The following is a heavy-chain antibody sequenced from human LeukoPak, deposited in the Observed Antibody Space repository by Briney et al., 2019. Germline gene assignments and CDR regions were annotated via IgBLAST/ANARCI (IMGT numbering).Heavy chain of an antibody. D-gene: IGHD6-19*01. V-gene: IGHV3-33*01. CDR3: ARVSGGLSIAVAAPYFDY. J-gene: IGHJ4*02. Sequence: GGSLRLSCAASGFTFSNHGMHWVRQAPGKGLEWVAVMWYDGGNEFYADSVKGRFTISRDNSKNTLYLQMNSLRAEDTAVYYCARVSGGLSIAVAAPYFDYWGQGTLVTVSS. CDR1: GFTFSNHG. CDR2: MWYDGGNE.